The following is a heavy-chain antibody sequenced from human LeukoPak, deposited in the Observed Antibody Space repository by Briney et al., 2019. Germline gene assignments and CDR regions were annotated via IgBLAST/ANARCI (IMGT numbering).Heavy chain of an antibody. Sequence: GGSLRLSCAASGYAFSTYAMHWVRQAPGMGLEWVAVIWHDGSNQYYADSVRGRFTISRDNSKNTLSLQMNSLRAEDAAVYYCAREGLVVGQTGMDYWGQGTLVTVSS. D-gene: IGHD3-22*01. CDR1: GYAFSTYA. J-gene: IGHJ4*02. CDR2: IWHDGSNQ. V-gene: IGHV3-33*01. CDR3: AREGLVVGQTGMDY.